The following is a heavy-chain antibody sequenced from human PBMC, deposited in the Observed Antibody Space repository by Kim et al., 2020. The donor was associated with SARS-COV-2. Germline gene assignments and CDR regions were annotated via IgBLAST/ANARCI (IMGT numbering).Heavy chain of an antibody. V-gene: IGHV3-13*01. J-gene: IGHJ6*02. CDR2: IGTAGDT. D-gene: IGHD6-13*01. CDR3: ARALYSSSWYEGYYYYGMDV. CDR1: GFTFSSYD. Sequence: GGSLRLSCAASGFTFSSYDMHWVRQATGKGLEWVSAIGTAGDTYYPGSVKGRFTISRENAKNSLYLQMNSLRAGDTAVYYCARALYSSSWYEGYYYYGMDVWGQGTTVTVSS.